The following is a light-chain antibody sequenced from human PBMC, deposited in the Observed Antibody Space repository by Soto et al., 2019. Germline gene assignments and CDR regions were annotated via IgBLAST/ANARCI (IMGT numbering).Light chain of an antibody. Sequence: IQLTQSPSSLSASVGDRVTITCRASQGISSYLAWYQQKPGKAPKLLISAASTLQSGVPSRFSGSGSGTDFTLTIGSLQPEDFATFYCQQLNSYPLTFGGGTKVEIK. V-gene: IGKV1-9*01. CDR2: AAS. J-gene: IGKJ4*01. CDR3: QQLNSYPLT. CDR1: QGISSY.